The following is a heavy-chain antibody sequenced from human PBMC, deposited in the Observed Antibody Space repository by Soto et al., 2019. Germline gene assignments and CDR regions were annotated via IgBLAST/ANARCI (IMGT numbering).Heavy chain of an antibody. J-gene: IGHJ4*02. CDR3: ARDSVMGSYDYFDY. D-gene: IGHD1-26*01. CDR2: IYYSGIT. Sequence: SETLSLTCTVSSGSISSYYWSWIRQPPGKGLEWIGYIYYSGITNYNPSLKSRVTISVDTSKNQFSLKLSSVTAADTAVYYCARDSVMGSYDYFDYWGQGTLVTVSS. V-gene: IGHV4-59*01. CDR1: SGSISSYY.